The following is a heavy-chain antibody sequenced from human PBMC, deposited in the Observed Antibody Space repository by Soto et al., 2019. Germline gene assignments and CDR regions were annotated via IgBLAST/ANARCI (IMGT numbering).Heavy chain of an antibody. Sequence: GASVKVSCKASGYTFTGYYMNVVRPAPGQGLEWMGGNNPNSGGTNYTQKFQAWVTMTRDTSTSAAYMELSSLRSEDTAVYYCAADLRGGDFTGPRDYWGQGTLVTVSS. CDR3: AADLRGGDFTGPRDY. D-gene: IGHD3-16*01. CDR2: NNPNSGGT. J-gene: IGHJ4*02. CDR1: GYTFTGYY. V-gene: IGHV1-2*04.